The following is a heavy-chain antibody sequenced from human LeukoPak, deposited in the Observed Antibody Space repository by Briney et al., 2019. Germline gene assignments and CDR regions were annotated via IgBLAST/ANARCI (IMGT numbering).Heavy chain of an antibody. D-gene: IGHD3-22*01. CDR2: ISYDGSNK. V-gene: IGHV3-30*03. CDR3: ARGEYYSDTSSYFDY. CDR1: GFTFSSYG. Sequence: GGSLRLSCAASGFTFSSYGMNWVRQAPGKGLEWVAVISYDGSNKYYADSVKGRFTISRDNSKNMLFVQMSSLRAEDTAVYYCARGEYYSDTSSYFDYWGQGTLVTVSS. J-gene: IGHJ4*02.